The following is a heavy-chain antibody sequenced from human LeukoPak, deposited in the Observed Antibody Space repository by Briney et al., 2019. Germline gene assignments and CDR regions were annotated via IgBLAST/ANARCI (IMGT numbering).Heavy chain of an antibody. Sequence: GGSLRLSCAASGFTFSDCSMSWVRQAPGKGLEWVSSISRTSDYIYYADSMKGRFTISRDNAKNSLYLQMNSLRAEDTAVYYCARGGWKDYFDYWGQGTLVTVSS. CDR2: ISRTSDYI. CDR3: ARGGWKDYFDY. V-gene: IGHV3-21*01. J-gene: IGHJ4*02. D-gene: IGHD1-1*01. CDR1: GFTFSDCS.